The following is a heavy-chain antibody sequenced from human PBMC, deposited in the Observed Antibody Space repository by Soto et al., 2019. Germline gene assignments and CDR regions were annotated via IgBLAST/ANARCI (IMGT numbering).Heavy chain of an antibody. CDR2: ISAYNGNT. CDR3: ASSPMTTVTNAAFDI. Sequence: ASVKVSCKASGYTFTSYGISWVRPAPVQGLEWMGWISAYNGNTNAAQKLQGRVTMTTDTSTSTAYMELRSLRSDGTAVYYCASSPMTTVTNAAFDIWGQGTMVTVSS. D-gene: IGHD4-17*01. J-gene: IGHJ3*02. CDR1: GYTFTSYG. V-gene: IGHV1-18*01.